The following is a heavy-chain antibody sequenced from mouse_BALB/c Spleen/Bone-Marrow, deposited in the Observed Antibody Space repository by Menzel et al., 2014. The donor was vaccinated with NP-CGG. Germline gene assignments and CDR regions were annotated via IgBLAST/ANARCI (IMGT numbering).Heavy chain of an antibody. CDR3: ARGGNYGY. CDR1: GYTFTNYW. Sequence: VQLQQSGAELVKPEASVKLSCKTSGYTFTNYWIQWVKQRPGQGLGWIGEIFPGIGTTYYNEKFKGKATLTIDTSSSTAYMQLSSLTSEDSAVYFCARGGNYGYWGQGTTLTVSS. V-gene: IGHV1S132*01. J-gene: IGHJ2*01. D-gene: IGHD2-1*01. CDR2: IFPGIGTT.